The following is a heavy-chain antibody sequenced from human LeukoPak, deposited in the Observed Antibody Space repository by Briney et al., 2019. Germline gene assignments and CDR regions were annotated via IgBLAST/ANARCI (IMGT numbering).Heavy chain of an antibody. CDR3: ASQDIVVVPAATQIDY. V-gene: IGHV3-33*01. D-gene: IGHD2-2*01. CDR2: IWYDGSNK. CDR1: GFTFSSYG. Sequence: GGSLRLSCAASGFTFSSYGMHWVRQAPGKGLEWVAVIWYDGSNKYYADSVKGRFTISRDNSKNTLYLQMNSLRAEDTAVYYCASQDIVVVPAATQIDYWGQGTLVTVSS. J-gene: IGHJ4*02.